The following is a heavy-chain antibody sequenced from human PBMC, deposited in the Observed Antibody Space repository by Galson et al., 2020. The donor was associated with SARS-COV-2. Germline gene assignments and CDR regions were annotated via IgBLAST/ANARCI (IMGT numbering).Heavy chain of an antibody. Sequence: GGSLRLSCDVSGFTFKDFWMSWVRPDPGKGLEWVANIRGDGTETNYVDSVKGRFSISRDNDANSLYLQMNNLRVEDTATYYCTREGWQGGYWGQGTRVTVSS. CDR2: IRGDGTET. CDR1: GFTFKDFW. D-gene: IGHD6-19*01. J-gene: IGHJ4*02. V-gene: IGHV3-7*01. CDR3: TREGWQGGY.